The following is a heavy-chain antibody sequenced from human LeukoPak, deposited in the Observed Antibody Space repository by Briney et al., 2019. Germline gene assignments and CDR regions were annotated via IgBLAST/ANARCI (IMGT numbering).Heavy chain of an antibody. D-gene: IGHD4-17*01. CDR2: ISAYNGNT. Sequence: GASVKVSCNASGYTFTSYGISWVRQAPGQGLEWMGWISAYNGNTNYAQKLQGRVTMTTDTSTSTAYMELRSLRSDDTAVYYCARDAALSTDYVYNYYGMDVWGQGTTVTVSS. CDR1: GYTFTSYG. J-gene: IGHJ6*02. CDR3: ARDAALSTDYVYNYYGMDV. V-gene: IGHV1-18*01.